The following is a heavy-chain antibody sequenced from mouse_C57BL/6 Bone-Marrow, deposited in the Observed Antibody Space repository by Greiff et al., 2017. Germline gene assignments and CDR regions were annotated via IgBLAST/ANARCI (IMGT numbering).Heavy chain of an antibody. CDR2: INPNNGGT. D-gene: IGHD1-1*01. V-gene: IGHV1-26*01. CDR1: GYTFTDYY. CDR3: ARDSYYYGSSIDYFDY. Sequence: EVQLQQSGPELVKPGASVKISCKASGYTFTDYYMNWVKQSHGKSLEWIGYINPNNGGTSYNQKFKGKATLTVDKSSSTAYMELRSLTSEDSAVYYCARDSYYYGSSIDYFDYWGQGTTLTVSS. J-gene: IGHJ2*01.